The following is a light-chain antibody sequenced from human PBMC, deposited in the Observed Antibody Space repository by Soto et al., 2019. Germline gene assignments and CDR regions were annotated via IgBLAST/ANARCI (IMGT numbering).Light chain of an antibody. CDR2: EVS. CDR1: SSDVGSYNL. CDR3: CSYAGSSTLV. Sequence: QSVLTQPASVSGSPGQSITISCTGTSSDVGSYNLVSWYQQHPGKAPKLMIYEVSKRPSGVSNRFSGSKSGKTASLTISGLQAEDEADYYCCSYAGSSTLVFGGGTKLTVL. V-gene: IGLV2-23*02. J-gene: IGLJ3*02.